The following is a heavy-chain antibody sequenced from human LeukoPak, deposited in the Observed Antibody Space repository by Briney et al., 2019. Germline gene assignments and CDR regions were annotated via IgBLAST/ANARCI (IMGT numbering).Heavy chain of an antibody. D-gene: IGHD6-19*01. CDR3: ARDGRGWSSFDY. V-gene: IGHV4-4*07. Sequence: SETLSLTCAVYGGSFSGYYWSWIRQPAGKGLEWIGRIYTSGSTNYNPSLKSRVTMSVDTSKNQFSLKLSSVTAADTAVYYCARDGRGWSSFDYWGQGTLVTVSS. J-gene: IGHJ4*02. CDR1: GGSFSGYY. CDR2: IYTSGST.